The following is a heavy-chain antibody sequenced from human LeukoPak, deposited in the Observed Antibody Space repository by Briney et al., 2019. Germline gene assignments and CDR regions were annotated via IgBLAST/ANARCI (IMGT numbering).Heavy chain of an antibody. CDR1: GFTFSSYA. D-gene: IGHD5-18*01. CDR2: ISGSGGST. CDR3: AKNGRGYSSDYFDY. V-gene: IGHV3-23*01. J-gene: IGHJ4*02. Sequence: GGSLRLSCAASGFTFSSYAMSWLRQAPGKGLEGVSDISGSGGSTYYADSVKGRFTISRDNSKTTLYLQMNTRRAGDTAVYSCAKNGRGYSSDYFDYWGQGTLVTVSS.